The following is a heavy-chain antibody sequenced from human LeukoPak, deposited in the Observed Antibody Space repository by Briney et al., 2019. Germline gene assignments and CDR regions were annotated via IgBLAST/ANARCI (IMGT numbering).Heavy chain of an antibody. Sequence: HRASVKVSCKASGYTFTSYGISWVRQAPGQGLEWMGWISAYNGNTNYAQKLQGRVTMTTDTSTSTAYMELRSLRFDDTAVYYCARQDGTMVRGVNEIDYWGQGTLVTVSS. CDR3: ARQDGTMVRGVNEIDY. CDR1: GYTFTSYG. J-gene: IGHJ4*02. CDR2: ISAYNGNT. V-gene: IGHV1-18*01. D-gene: IGHD3-10*01.